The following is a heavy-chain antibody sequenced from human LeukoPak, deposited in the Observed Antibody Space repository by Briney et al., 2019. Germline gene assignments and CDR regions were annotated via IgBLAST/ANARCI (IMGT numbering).Heavy chain of an antibody. V-gene: IGHV4-59*12. J-gene: IGHJ6*03. Sequence: SETLSLTCAVYGGSFSAYYWTWIRQPPGEGLEWIGYIYYSGSTYYNPSLKSRVTISVDTSKNQFSLKLSSVTAADTAVYYCARSFFYDSSGYFTFVGGDYYYMDVWGKGTTVTVSS. CDR2: IYYSGST. CDR3: ARSFFYDSSGYFTFVGGDYYYMDV. D-gene: IGHD3-22*01. CDR1: GGSFSAYY.